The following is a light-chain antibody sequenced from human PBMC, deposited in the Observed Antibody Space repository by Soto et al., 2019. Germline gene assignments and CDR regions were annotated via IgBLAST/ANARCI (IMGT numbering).Light chain of an antibody. V-gene: IGKV1-17*03. CDR1: QDISNF. CDR2: DAS. J-gene: IGKJ1*01. Sequence: DIQMTQSPSDMSASVGDRVTITCRASQDISNFLVWFQQRPGKVPKRLIYDASSLESGVPSRFSGSGSGTEFSLTISSLQPDDFATEYCQQYNHYWTFGQGTKVDI. CDR3: QQYNHYWT.